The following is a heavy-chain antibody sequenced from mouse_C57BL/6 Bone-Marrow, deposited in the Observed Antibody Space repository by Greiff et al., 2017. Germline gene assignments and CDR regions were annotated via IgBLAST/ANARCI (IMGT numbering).Heavy chain of an antibody. Sequence: VQLQQSGAELVRPGASVKLSCTASGFNIKDDYIHWVKQRPEQGLEWIGWIDPESGDTEYASKFQGMATITSDTSSNTAYLQLSSLTSEDTAVYYCASFDGNYFDFWGQGTPLTVAS. V-gene: IGHV14-4*01. CDR2: IDPESGDT. D-gene: IGHD2-3*01. CDR3: ASFDGNYFDF. CDR1: GFNIKDDY. J-gene: IGHJ2*01.